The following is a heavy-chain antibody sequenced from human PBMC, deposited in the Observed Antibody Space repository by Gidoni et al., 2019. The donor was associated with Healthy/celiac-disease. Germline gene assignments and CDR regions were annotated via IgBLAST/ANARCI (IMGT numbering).Heavy chain of an antibody. CDR2: ISYDGSNT. CDR1: GFTFSSYA. Sequence: GESGGGVVQPGRSLRLSCAASGFTFSSYAMHWVRQAPGKGLEWVAVISYDGSNTYYADSVKGRFTISRDNSKNTLYLQMNSLRAEDTAVYYCARGRPAALGAYDIWGQGTMVTVSS. CDR3: ARGRPAALGAYDI. J-gene: IGHJ3*02. D-gene: IGHD2-2*01. V-gene: IGHV3-30*01.